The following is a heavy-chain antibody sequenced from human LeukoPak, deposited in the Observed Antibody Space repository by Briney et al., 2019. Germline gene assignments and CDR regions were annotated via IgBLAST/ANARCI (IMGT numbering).Heavy chain of an antibody. CDR1: GYTFTSYY. Sequence: ASVKVSCKASGYTFTSYYMHWVRQAPGQGLEWTGIINPSGGSTSYAQKFQGRVTMTRDTSTSTVYMELSSLRSEDTAVYYCARDFRPSPGSSGSSTSLGYWGQGTLVTVSS. CDR2: INPSGGST. D-gene: IGHD3-10*01. J-gene: IGHJ4*02. V-gene: IGHV1-46*01. CDR3: ARDFRPSPGSSGSSTSLGY.